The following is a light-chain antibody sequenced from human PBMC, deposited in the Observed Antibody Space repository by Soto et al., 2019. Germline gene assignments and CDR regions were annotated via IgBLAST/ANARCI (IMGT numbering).Light chain of an antibody. CDR3: QSYDNSLSGSWV. V-gene: IGLV2-8*01. Sequence: QSALTQPPSASGSPGQSVTISCTGTSSDVGGHNYVSWYQQRPGKAPKLIIYEVTQRPSGVSDRFSGSKSGTSASLAINGLQAEDEAHYYCQSYDNSLSGSWVFGGGTKLTVL. CDR1: SSDVGGHNY. CDR2: EVT. J-gene: IGLJ3*02.